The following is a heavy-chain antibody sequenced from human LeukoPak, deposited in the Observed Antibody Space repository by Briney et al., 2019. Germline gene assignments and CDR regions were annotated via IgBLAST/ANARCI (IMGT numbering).Heavy chain of an antibody. J-gene: IGHJ4*02. CDR1: GFTFSGYS. CDR3: ARYFDSSGGPFDY. D-gene: IGHD3-22*01. CDR2: IASSEIQI. V-gene: IGHV3-21*04. Sequence: GGSLRLSCAASGFTFSGYSLSWVRQTPGKGLEWVSSIASSEIQIYYADSVQGRFTISRDNAKNSLYLQMSSLRAEDTALYFCARYFDSSGGPFDYWGQGTLVTVSS.